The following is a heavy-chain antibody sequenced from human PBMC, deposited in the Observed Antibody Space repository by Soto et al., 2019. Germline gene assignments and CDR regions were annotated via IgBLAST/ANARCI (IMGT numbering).Heavy chain of an antibody. CDR3: ARDRISRYYYYGMDV. Sequence: EVQLVESGGGLVKPGGSLRLSCAASGFTFSSYSMNWVRQAPGKGLEWVSSISSSSSYIYYAASVKGRFTISRDNAKNSLYLQMNSLRAEDTAVYYCARDRISRYYYYGMDVWGQGTTVTVSS. CDR2: ISSSSSYI. CDR1: GFTFSSYS. V-gene: IGHV3-21*01. J-gene: IGHJ6*02.